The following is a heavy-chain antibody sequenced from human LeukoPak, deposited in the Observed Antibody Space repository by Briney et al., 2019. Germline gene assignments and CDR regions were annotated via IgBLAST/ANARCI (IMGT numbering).Heavy chain of an antibody. CDR3: AKALVGATTRGDFDY. V-gene: IGHV3-23*01. CDR2: ISGSGGST. J-gene: IGHJ4*02. Sequence: GGSLRLSCAASGFTFSSYAMSWVRQAPGKGLEWVSAISGSGGSTYYADSVKGRFTISRDNSKNTLYLQMNSLRAEDTAVYYCAKALVGATTRGDFDYWGQGTLVTVSS. D-gene: IGHD1-26*01. CDR1: GFTFSSYA.